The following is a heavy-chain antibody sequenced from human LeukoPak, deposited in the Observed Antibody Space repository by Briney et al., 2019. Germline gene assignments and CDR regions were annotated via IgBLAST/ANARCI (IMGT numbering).Heavy chain of an antibody. Sequence: KPGGSLRLSCAASGFTFSNAWMSWVRQAPGKGLEWVGRIKSKTDGGTTDYAAPVKGRFTISRDDSKNTLYLQMNSLKTEDTAVYYCTTDGDFPGGLAARPDVGFDYWGQGTLVTVSS. CDR1: GFTFSNAW. CDR2: IKSKTDGGTT. CDR3: TTDGDFPGGLAARPDVGFDY. V-gene: IGHV3-15*01. D-gene: IGHD6-6*01. J-gene: IGHJ4*02.